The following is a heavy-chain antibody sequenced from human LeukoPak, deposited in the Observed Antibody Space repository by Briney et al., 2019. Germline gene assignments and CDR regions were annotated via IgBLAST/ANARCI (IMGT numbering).Heavy chain of an antibody. CDR3: ARDRNQFYSGTCYY. CDR2: INPNSGVT. Sequence: GASVKVSCKASGYTFTDYYMYWVRQAPGQGLEWMGWINPNSGVTNYAQKFQGRVTMTRDTSISTAYMELSRLRDDDTAMDYCARDRNQFYSGTCYYWGQGTLVTVSS. J-gene: IGHJ4*02. D-gene: IGHD1-26*01. CDR1: GYTFTDYY. V-gene: IGHV1-2*02.